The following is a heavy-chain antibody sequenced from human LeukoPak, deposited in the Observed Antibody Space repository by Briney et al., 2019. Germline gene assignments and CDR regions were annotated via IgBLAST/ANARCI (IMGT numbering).Heavy chain of an antibody. D-gene: IGHD4-23*01. CDR2: INSDGTSI. CDR3: ARDRWNFDY. V-gene: IGHV3-74*01. CDR1: GFTFSDYW. J-gene: IGHJ4*02. Sequence: GGSLRHSCAASGFTFSDYWMHWVRQAPGKGLVSVSRINSDGTSISYADSVKGRFTISRDNAKNTLYLQMNSLRAEDTAAYYCARDRWNFDYWGQGTLVTVSS.